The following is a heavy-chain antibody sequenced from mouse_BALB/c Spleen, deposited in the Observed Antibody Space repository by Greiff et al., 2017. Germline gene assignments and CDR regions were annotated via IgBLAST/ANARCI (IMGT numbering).Heavy chain of an antibody. CDR1: GFTFSDYG. J-gene: IGHJ4*01. V-gene: IGHV5-15*02. CDR3: ARERDYEAMDY. Sequence: DVKLVESGGGLVQPGGSRKLSCAASGFTFSDYGMAWVRQAPGKGPEWVAFISNLAYSIYYADTVTGRFTISRENAKNTLYLEMSSLRSEDTAMYYCARERDYEAMDYWGQGTSVTVSS. CDR2: ISNLAYSI.